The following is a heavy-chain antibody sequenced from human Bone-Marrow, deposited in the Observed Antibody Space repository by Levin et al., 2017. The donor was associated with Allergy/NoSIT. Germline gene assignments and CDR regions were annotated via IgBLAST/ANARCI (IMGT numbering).Heavy chain of an antibody. CDR2: ISFVSGDK. Sequence: GGSLRLSCIASGFDFSNYGMHWVRQAPGKGLEWVAVISFVSGDKHYADSVKGRFTISRDNSKNMLYLQMNSLSGEDTAVYYCAKQETESYFKYWGQGILVTVSS. V-gene: IGHV3-30*18. CDR1: GFDFSNYG. J-gene: IGHJ4*02. CDR3: AKQETESYFKY.